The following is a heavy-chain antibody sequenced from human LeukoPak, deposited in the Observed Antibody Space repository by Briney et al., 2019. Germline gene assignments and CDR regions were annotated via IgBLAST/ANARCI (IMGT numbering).Heavy chain of an antibody. V-gene: IGHV3-7*01. CDR1: GFTLSSYW. CDR3: ARRPGWFDP. CDR2: IKEDGSEK. J-gene: IGHJ5*02. Sequence: TGGSLRLSCAASGFTLSSYWMSWVRQAPGKGLEWVANIKEDGSEKYYVDSVKGRFTISRDNAKNSLYLQMNSLRAEDTAVYYCARRPGWFDPWGQGTLVTVSS.